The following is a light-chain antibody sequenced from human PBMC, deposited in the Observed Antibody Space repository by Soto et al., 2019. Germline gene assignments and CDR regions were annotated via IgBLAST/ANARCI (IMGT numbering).Light chain of an antibody. CDR2: DAS. V-gene: IGKV3-11*01. CDR1: QSVSSY. Sequence: EIVLTQSPATLSLSPGERATLSCRASQSVSSYLAWYQQKPGQAPRLLIYDASNRATGIPARFSGSGSGTDFTLTISSLEPEDFAVYHCQQRSNWPPWYTFGTGTKLEIK. CDR3: QQRSNWPPWYT. J-gene: IGKJ2*01.